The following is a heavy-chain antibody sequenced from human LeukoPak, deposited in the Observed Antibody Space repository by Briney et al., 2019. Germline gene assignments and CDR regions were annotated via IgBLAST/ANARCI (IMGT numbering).Heavy chain of an antibody. CDR3: ARGPGSYQH. CDR1: GGSISSSSYY. J-gene: IGHJ1*01. D-gene: IGHD1-26*01. CDR2: IYYSGST. Sequence: SETLSLTCTVSGGSISSSSYYWGWIRQPPGKGLEWIGSIYYSGSTYYNPSLKSRVTISVDTSKNQFSLKLSSVTAADTAVYYCARGPGSYQHWGQGTLVTVSS. V-gene: IGHV4-39*07.